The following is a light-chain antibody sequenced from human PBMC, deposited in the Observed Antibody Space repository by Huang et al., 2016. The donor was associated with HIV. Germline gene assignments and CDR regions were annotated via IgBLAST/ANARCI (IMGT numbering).Light chain of an antibody. CDR2: GSS. CDR3: HQYNNWLLS. V-gene: IGKV3-15*01. Sequence: EIVMTQSPATLSVSPGQRVTLSCRDNRSVSTNLAWYQQRHGQAPRLLIYGSSTRAPGIQARFSGSGSGTDFSLTISSLQSEDFALYYCHQYNNWLLSFGGGTRV. CDR1: RSVSTN. J-gene: IGKJ4*01.